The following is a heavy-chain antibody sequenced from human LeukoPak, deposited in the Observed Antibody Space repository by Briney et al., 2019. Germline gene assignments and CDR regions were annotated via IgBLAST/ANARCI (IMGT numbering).Heavy chain of an antibody. CDR2: ISSSGST. V-gene: IGHV4-59*08. CDR1: GGSISSYY. J-gene: IGHJ3*02. Sequence: SETLSLTCTVSGGSISSYYWSWIRQPPGKGLDWIGYISSSGSTYYNPSINSQVTISVDTSQNQFSLKLSSVTAADTAVYYCARHTIFEIWGQGTMVTVSS. CDR3: ARHTIFEI. D-gene: IGHD2-2*01.